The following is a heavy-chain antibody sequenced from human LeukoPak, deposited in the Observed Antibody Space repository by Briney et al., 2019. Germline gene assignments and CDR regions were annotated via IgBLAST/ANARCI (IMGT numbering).Heavy chain of an antibody. Sequence: PSQTLSLTCTVSGGSISSGSYYWSWIRQPAGKGLEWIGRIYTSGSTNYNPSLKSRVTISVDTSKNQFSLKLSSVTAADTAVYYCARERDGYNYRYYYYMDVWGKGTTVTVSS. CDR1: GGSISSGSYY. V-gene: IGHV4-61*02. CDR3: ARERDGYNYRYYYYMDV. J-gene: IGHJ6*03. CDR2: IYTSGST. D-gene: IGHD5-24*01.